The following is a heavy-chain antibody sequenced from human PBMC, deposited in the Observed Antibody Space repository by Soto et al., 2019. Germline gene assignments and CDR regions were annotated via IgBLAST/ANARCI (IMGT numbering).Heavy chain of an antibody. V-gene: IGHV2-5*01. Sequence: QITLKGAGPTLVKPTQTLTLTCSLSGSSLSISGVGLGWLRQPPGKALEWLALIYWNDDKHYSPSLKSRLTITKETSKNQEVLTMTNMDPVDTATYYCGRGVETLPVFAFDVWGQGTMVTVSS. D-gene: IGHD2-2*01. CDR2: IYWNDDK. CDR3: GRGVETLPVFAFDV. CDR1: GSSLSISGVG. J-gene: IGHJ3*01.